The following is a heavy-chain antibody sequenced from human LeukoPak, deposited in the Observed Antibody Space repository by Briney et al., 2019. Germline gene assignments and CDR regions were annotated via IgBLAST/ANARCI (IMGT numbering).Heavy chain of an antibody. D-gene: IGHD6-13*01. CDR3: AKEVGYSRLNYYFDY. Sequence: GGSLRLSCAASGFTFSSYVMSWVRQAPGKGLECVSAISGSGGSTYYADSVKGRFTVSRDNSKNTLYLQMNSLRAEDTAVYYCAKEVGYSRLNYYFDYWGQGTLVTVSS. CDR1: GFTFSSYV. V-gene: IGHV3-23*01. J-gene: IGHJ4*02. CDR2: ISGSGGST.